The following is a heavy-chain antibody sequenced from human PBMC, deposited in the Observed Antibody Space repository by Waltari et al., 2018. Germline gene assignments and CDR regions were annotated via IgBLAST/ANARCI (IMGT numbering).Heavy chain of an antibody. J-gene: IGHJ5*02. Sequence: QVQLVQSGAEVKKPGSSVKVSCKASGGTFSSYAISWVRPAPGQGLEWMGGIIPIFGTANYAQKFQGRVTITADESTSTAYMELSSLRSEDTAVYYCARLRFLEWLPKGSWFDPWGQGTLVTVSS. D-gene: IGHD3-3*01. CDR1: GGTFSSYA. V-gene: IGHV1-69*01. CDR2: IIPIFGTA. CDR3: ARLRFLEWLPKGSWFDP.